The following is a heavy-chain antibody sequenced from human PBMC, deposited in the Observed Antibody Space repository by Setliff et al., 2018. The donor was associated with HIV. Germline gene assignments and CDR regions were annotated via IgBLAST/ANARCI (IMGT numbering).Heavy chain of an antibody. CDR2: INPNSGGT. D-gene: IGHD3-9*01. Sequence: ASVKVSCKASGYSFTGYYIHWMRQAPGQGPEWLGWINPNSGGTNYAQRFQGRVTMTRDTSISTASMDLRSLRSDDTAFYYCARGGQNALRYFDRLPEGEYFHHWGQGTLVTVSS. CDR3: ARGGQNALRYFDRLPEGEYFHH. V-gene: IGHV1-2*02. CDR1: GYSFTGYY. J-gene: IGHJ1*01.